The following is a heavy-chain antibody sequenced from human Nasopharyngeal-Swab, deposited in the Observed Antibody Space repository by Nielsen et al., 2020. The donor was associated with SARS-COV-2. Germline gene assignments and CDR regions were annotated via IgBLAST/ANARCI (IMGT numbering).Heavy chain of an antibody. CDR2: ISYDGSNK. Sequence: GGSLRLSCAASGFTFSSYAMHWVRQAPGKGLEWVAVISYDGSNKYYADSVKGRFTISRDNSKNTLYLQMHSLRAEDTAVYYCAISFGESLMDVWGQGTTVTVSS. J-gene: IGHJ6*02. CDR1: GFTFSSYA. V-gene: IGHV3-30-3*01. CDR3: AISFGESLMDV. D-gene: IGHD3-10*01.